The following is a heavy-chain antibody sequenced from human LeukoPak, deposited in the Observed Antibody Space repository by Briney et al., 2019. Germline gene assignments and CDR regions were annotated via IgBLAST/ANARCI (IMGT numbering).Heavy chain of an antibody. V-gene: IGHV3-23*01. J-gene: IGHJ4*02. Sequence: GGSLRLSCAASGFTFRTYWMSWVRQAPGKGLEWVSAISGSGGSTYYADSVKGRFTISRDNSKNTLYLQMNSLRAEDTAVYYCAKGFLEWYYFDYWGQGTLVTVSS. CDR2: ISGSGGST. D-gene: IGHD3-3*01. CDR1: GFTFRTYW. CDR3: AKGFLEWYYFDY.